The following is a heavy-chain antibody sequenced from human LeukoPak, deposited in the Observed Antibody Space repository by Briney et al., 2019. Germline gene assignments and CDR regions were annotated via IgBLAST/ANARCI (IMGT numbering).Heavy chain of an antibody. Sequence: ASVKVSCKASGYTFTSYAMHWVRQAPGQRLEWMGWINAGNGNTKYSQKFQGRVTITRDTSASTAYMELSSLRSEDTAVYYCARDWGQCSSTSCYFVGYYGMDVWGQGTTVTVSS. J-gene: IGHJ6*02. CDR1: GYTFTSYA. CDR3: ARDWGQCSSTSCYFVGYYGMDV. CDR2: INAGNGNT. D-gene: IGHD2-2*01. V-gene: IGHV1-3*01.